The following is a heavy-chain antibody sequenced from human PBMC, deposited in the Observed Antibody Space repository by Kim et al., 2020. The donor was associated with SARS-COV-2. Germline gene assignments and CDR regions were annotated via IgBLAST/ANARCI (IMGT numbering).Heavy chain of an antibody. V-gene: IGHV3-30*18. CDR2: ISYDGSNK. D-gene: IGHD3-10*02. CDR1: GFTFSSYG. Sequence: GGSLRLSCAASGFTFSSYGMHWVRQAPGKGLEWVAVISYDGSNKYYADSVKGRFTISRDNSKNTLYLQMNSLRAEDTAVYYCAKGPGAIFGWGAYAFDIWGQGTMVTVSS. CDR3: AKGPGAIFGWGAYAFDI. J-gene: IGHJ3*02.